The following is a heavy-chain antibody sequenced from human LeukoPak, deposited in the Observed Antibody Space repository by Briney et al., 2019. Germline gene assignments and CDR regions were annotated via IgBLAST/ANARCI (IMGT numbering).Heavy chain of an antibody. CDR3: ARGSGSYYAFDI. CDR1: GYTFTSYD. Sequence: ASVKVSCKASGYTFTSYDINWVRQATGQGLEWMGWMNPNSGNTGYAQKFQGRVTITRNTSISTGYMELSSLRSEDTAVYYCARGSGSYYAFDIWGQGTMVTVSS. V-gene: IGHV1-8*03. CDR2: MNPNSGNT. J-gene: IGHJ3*02. D-gene: IGHD1-26*01.